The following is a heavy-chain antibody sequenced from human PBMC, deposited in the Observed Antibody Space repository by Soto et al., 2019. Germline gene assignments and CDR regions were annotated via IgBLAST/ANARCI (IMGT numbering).Heavy chain of an antibody. D-gene: IGHD3-10*01. CDR3: AREGRPLLQTGMDV. CDR1: GFTFRSYS. V-gene: IGHV3-48*02. CDR2: ISSSNRTI. J-gene: IGHJ6*02. Sequence: EVQLVESGGGLKQPRGSLRLSCAASGFTFRSYSMNWVRQAPGKGLEWVSYISSSNRTINYADSVKGRFIISRDNAKNSLYLQMHSLIDEDTAVYYCAREGRPLLQTGMDVWGQGTTVTVSS.